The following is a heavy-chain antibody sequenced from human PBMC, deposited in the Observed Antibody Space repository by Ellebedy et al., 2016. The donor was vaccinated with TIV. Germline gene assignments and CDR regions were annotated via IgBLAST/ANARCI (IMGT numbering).Heavy chain of an antibody. J-gene: IGHJ4*02. D-gene: IGHD7-27*01. CDR3: ARALTG. V-gene: IGHV1-46*01. CDR2: INPSGGST. CDR1: GYTFTSYY. Sequence: AASVKVSCKASGYTFTSYYMHWVRQAPGQGLKWMGIINPSGGSTSYAQKFQGRVTMTRDTSKNQFSLKLSSVTAADTAVYYCARALTGWGQGTLVTVSS.